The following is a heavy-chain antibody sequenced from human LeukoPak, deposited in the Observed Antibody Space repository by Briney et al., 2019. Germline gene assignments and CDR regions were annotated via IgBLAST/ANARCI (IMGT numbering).Heavy chain of an antibody. CDR2: ISYDGSNK. J-gene: IGHJ4*02. D-gene: IGHD3-10*01. V-gene: IGHV3-30*18. CDR1: GFTFSSYG. CDR3: AKDQTVGTMVRGVQDY. Sequence: GGSLRLSCAASGFTFSSYGMHWVRQAPGKGLEWVAVISYDGSNKYCGDSMKGRFTISRDNSKNTLYLQMDSLRAEDTAVYYCAKDQTVGTMVRGVQDYWGQGTLVTVSS.